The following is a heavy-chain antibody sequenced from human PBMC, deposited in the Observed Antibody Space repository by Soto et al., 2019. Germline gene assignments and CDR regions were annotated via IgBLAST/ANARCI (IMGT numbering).Heavy chain of an antibody. CDR3: ARDLWGYCGADCYPLDV. D-gene: IGHD2-21*02. CDR2: IYYSGST. CDR1: GRSIISSSYF. J-gene: IGHJ6*02. Sequence: PSETLSLTCTVSGRSIISSSYFWGWIRQPPRKGLEWIGSIYYSGSTYYNPSLKSRVTVSIDTSKNQFSLKLNSVTAADTAVYYCARDLWGYCGADCYPLDVWGQGTTVT. V-gene: IGHV4-39*07.